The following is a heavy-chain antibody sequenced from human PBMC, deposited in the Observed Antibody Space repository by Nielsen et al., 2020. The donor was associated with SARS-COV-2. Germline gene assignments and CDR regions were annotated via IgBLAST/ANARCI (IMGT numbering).Heavy chain of an antibody. D-gene: IGHD6-13*01. V-gene: IGHV3-33*08. CDR3: ARDYRQQLVQYYYYYGMDV. CDR1: GFTFSSYG. J-gene: IGHJ6*02. CDR2: IWYDGSNK. Sequence: GGSLRLSCAASGFTFSSYGMHWVRQAPGKGLERVAVIWYDGSNKYYADSVKGRFTISRDNSKNTLYLQMNSLRAEDTAVYYCARDYRQQLVQYYYYYGMDVWGQGTTVTVSS.